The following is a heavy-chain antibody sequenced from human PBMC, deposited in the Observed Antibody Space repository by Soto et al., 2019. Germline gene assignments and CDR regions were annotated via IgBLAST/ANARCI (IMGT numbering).Heavy chain of an antibody. CDR1: GDIVSNNNGA. Sequence: SQTLSLTCATSGDIVSNNNGAWCGIRQSPSRGLEWPERTYYRSKWYNDDSVSVRSRITINPDTSKNQFYLQLNSLTLEDAFMFFCVRGNSGLRAFDVWEEGTMVTVS. CDR3: VRGNSGLRAFDV. V-gene: IGHV6-1*01. J-gene: IGHJ3*01. CDR2: TYYRSKWYN. D-gene: IGHD6-19*01.